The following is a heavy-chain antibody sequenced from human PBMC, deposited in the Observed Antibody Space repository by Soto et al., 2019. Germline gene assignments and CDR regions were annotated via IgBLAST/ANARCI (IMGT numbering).Heavy chain of an antibody. J-gene: IGHJ4*02. Sequence: PGGSLRLSCAASGFTFSSYAMSWVRQAPGKGLEWASAISGSGGSTYYADSVKGRFTISRDNSKNTLYLQMNSLRAEYTAVYYCAKDRQIETTVIFDYWGQGTLVTVSS. CDR2: ISGSGGST. CDR1: GFTFSSYA. V-gene: IGHV3-23*01. D-gene: IGHD4-17*01. CDR3: AKDRQIETTVIFDY.